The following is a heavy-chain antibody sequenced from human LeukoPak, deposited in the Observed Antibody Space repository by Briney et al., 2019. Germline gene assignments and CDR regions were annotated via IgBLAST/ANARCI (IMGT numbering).Heavy chain of an antibody. CDR1: GFTFDDYA. CDR2: ISGDGGST. J-gene: IGHJ6*03. Sequence: GGPLRLSCAASGFTFDDYAMHWVRQAAGKGLEWVSLISGDGGSTYYADSVKGRFTISRDNSKNSLYLQMNSLRTEDTALYYCAKDSSGYYTRWYYYYMDVWGKGTTVTVSS. D-gene: IGHD3-22*01. CDR3: AKDSSGYYTRWYYYYMDV. V-gene: IGHV3-43*02.